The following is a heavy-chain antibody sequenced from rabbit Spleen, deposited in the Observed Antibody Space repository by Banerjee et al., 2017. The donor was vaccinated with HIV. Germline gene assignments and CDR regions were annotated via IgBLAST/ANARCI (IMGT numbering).Heavy chain of an antibody. J-gene: IGHJ6*01. D-gene: IGHD8-1*01. CDR2: IDPIFGRT. CDR1: GFDFSSYG. Sequence: QEQLVESGGGLVQPGGSLKLSCKASGFDFSSYGVSWVRQAPGKGLEWIGYIDPIFGRTYYVSWVNGRFTISSHNAQNTLYLQLNSLTAADTATYFCARDGAGGSYFALWGPGTLVTVS. V-gene: IGHV1S47*01. CDR3: ARDGAGGSYFAL.